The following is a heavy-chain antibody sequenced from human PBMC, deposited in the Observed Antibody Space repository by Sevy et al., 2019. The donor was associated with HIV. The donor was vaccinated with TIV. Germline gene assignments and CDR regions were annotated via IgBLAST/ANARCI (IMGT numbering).Heavy chain of an antibody. V-gene: IGHV3-23*01. CDR2: ISGSGGST. CDR1: GFTFSSYA. CDR3: AKVDSSGYYPYYFDY. D-gene: IGHD3-22*01. J-gene: IGHJ4*02. Sequence: GGSLRLSCAASGFTFSSYAMSWVRQAPGKGLEWVSAISGSGGSTYYADSVKGRFTISRDNSKNTLYLQMNSLSAEDTAVYYCAKVDSSGYYPYYFDYWGQGTLVTVSS.